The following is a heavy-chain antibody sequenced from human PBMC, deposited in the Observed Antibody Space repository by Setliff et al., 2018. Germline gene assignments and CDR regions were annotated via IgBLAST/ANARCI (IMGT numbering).Heavy chain of an antibody. Sequence: ASVKVSCKASGYTFTDYGVSWVRQAPGQGLEWVGWISTHNGKTYYAQRFQGRVSLTTDESTNTAYLELRGLRSDDTAVYYCMRLVRFCSRTVCQRTSGDEAWGQGTLVTVSS. J-gene: IGHJ5*02. CDR3: MRLVRFCSRTVCQRTSGDEA. D-gene: IGHD3-3*01. V-gene: IGHV1-18*01. CDR2: ISTHNGKT. CDR1: GYTFTDYG.